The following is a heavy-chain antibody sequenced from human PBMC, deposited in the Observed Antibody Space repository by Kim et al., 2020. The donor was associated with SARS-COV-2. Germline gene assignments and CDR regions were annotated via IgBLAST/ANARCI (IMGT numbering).Heavy chain of an antibody. D-gene: IGHD2-8*01. J-gene: IGHJ3*02. CDR1: GFTFGDYA. CDR2: IRSKAYGGTT. CDR3: TSARRFSMLGAFDI. Sequence: GGSLRLSCTASGFTFGDYAMSWVRQAPGKGLEWVSIIRSKAYGGTTEYAASVKGRFTISRDDSKSIAYLQMNSLKTEDTAVYYCTSARRFSMLGAFDIWGQGTVVTVSS. V-gene: IGHV3-49*04.